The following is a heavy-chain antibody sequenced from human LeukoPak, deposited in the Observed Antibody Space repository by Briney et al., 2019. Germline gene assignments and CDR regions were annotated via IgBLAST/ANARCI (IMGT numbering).Heavy chain of an antibody. Sequence: SETLSLTCTVSGYSISSGYYWGWIRQPPGKGLEWIGSIYHSGSTNYNPSLKSRVTISVDTSKNQFSLKLTSVTAADTAVHYCARGFADFWSGYRALDYWGQGTLVTVSS. D-gene: IGHD3-3*01. CDR1: GYSISSGYY. CDR2: IYHSGST. J-gene: IGHJ4*02. CDR3: ARGFADFWSGYRALDY. V-gene: IGHV4-38-2*02.